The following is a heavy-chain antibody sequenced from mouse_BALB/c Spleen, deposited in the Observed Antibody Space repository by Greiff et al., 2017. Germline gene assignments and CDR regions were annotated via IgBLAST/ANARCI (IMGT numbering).Heavy chain of an antibody. V-gene: IGHV1-69*02. CDR1: GYTFTSYW. CDR2: IYPSDSYT. D-gene: IGHD2-1*01. Sequence: VQLQQPGAELVRPGASVKLSCKASGYTFTSYWINWVKQRPGQGLEWIGNIYPSDSYTNYNQKFKDKATLTVDKSSSTAYMQLSSPTSEDSAVYYCTRGDGKEFAYWGQGTLVTVSA. J-gene: IGHJ3*01. CDR3: TRGDGKEFAY.